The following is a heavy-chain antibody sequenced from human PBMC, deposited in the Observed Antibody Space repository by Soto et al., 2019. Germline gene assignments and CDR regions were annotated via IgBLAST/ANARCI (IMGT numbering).Heavy chain of an antibody. J-gene: IGHJ6*02. CDR1: GGTFSSYA. CDR3: ARGQIRGSYYGFYGMDV. CDR2: IIPIFGTA. Sequence: ASVKVSCKASGGTFSSYAISWLRQAPGQGLEWMGGIIPIFGTANYAQKFQGRVTITADESTSTAYMELSSLRSEDTAVYYCARGQIRGSYYGFYGMDVWGQGTTVTVSS. D-gene: IGHD3-10*01. V-gene: IGHV1-69*13.